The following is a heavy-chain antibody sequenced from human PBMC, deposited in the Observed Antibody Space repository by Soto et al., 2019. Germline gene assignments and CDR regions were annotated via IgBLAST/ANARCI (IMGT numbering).Heavy chain of an antibody. J-gene: IGHJ4*02. CDR1: GSIFSGYG. CDR2: IWYDGSKK. V-gene: IGHV3-33*01. D-gene: IGHD2-15*01. CDR3: ARDGSGGTAFRGFCDH. Sequence: QKLLVESGGGVVQPGTSLRLSCAASGSIFSGYGMHWVRQAPGKGLEWVAVIWYDGSKKYYADSVKGRFTISRDNSKNMRYLQMDSLRAEDTAVYYCARDGSGGTAFRGFCDHWGQGTLVTISS.